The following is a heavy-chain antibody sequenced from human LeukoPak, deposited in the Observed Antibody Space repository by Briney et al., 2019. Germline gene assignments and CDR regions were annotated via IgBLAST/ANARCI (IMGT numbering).Heavy chain of an antibody. Sequence: SVKVSCKASGGTFSSYAISWVRQAPGQGLEWMGGIIPMFGTANYAQKFQGRVTITADESTSTAYMELSSLRSEDTAVYYCARGYCSSTSCYPTDRNWFDPWGQGTLVTVSS. V-gene: IGHV1-69*13. CDR2: IIPMFGTA. CDR1: GGTFSSYA. D-gene: IGHD2-2*01. J-gene: IGHJ5*02. CDR3: ARGYCSSTSCYPTDRNWFDP.